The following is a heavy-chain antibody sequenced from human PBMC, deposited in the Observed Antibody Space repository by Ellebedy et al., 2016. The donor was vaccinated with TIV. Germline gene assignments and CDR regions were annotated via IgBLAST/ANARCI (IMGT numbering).Heavy chain of an antibody. J-gene: IGHJ4*02. CDR2: IHTSGSS. Sequence: MPSETLSLTCTVSGGSISNDYWSWIRQPAGKGLEWIGRIHTSGSSNYNPSLKSRVTMSVDTSKNQISLRLTSVTAADTAVYYCATQGWLSHKQYFDYWGQGVLVTVSS. CDR3: ATQGWLSHKQYFDY. CDR1: GGSISNDY. D-gene: IGHD3-22*01. V-gene: IGHV4-4*07.